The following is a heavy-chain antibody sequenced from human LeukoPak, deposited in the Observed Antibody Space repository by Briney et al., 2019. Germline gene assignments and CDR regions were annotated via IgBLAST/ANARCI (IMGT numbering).Heavy chain of an antibody. V-gene: IGHV3-7*01. CDR1: GFTFTSYW. CDR3: ARDFSTAAGYFDH. CDR2: TRQDESQK. Sequence: GGSLRLSCAASGFTFTSYWMTWVRQAPGKGLEWVANTRQDESQKYYVDSVKGRFTISRGNVKKILYLQMNALRIEDTATYYCARDFSTAAGYFDHWGQGILVTVSA. D-gene: IGHD6-13*01. J-gene: IGHJ4*02.